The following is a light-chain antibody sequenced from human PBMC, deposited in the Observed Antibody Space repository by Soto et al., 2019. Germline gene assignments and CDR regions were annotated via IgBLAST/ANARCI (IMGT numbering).Light chain of an antibody. CDR3: CSYAGSYTWV. CDR1: SSDVGGYNY. V-gene: IGLV2-11*01. J-gene: IGLJ3*02. CDR2: DVN. Sequence: QLVLTQPRSVSGSPGQSVTISCTGTSSDVGGYNYVSWYQQHPGKAPKLMIYDVNKRPSGVPDRFSGSKSGNTASLTMSGLQADDEADYYCCSYAGSYTWVFGGGTKLTVL.